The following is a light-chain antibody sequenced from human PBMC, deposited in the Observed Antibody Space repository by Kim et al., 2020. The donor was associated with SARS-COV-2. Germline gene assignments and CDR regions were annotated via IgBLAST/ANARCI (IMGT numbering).Light chain of an antibody. J-gene: IGLJ3*02. V-gene: IGLV1-44*01. Sequence: QSVLTQPPSASGTPGQRVTISCSGSSSNIGSRSVSWYQQLPGTAPKLLIYSNTQRPSGVPDRCSGSKSGTSPSLAISGLHSEDEAAYYCTTWDDSLKGWVFGGGTQLTVL. CDR2: SNT. CDR1: SSNIGSRS. CDR3: TTWDDSLKGWV.